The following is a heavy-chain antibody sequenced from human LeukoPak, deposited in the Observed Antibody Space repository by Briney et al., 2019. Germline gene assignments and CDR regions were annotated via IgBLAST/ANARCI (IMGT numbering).Heavy chain of an antibody. V-gene: IGHV3-21*01. J-gene: IGHJ4*02. CDR1: GFTFSSYS. CDR2: ISSSYI. Sequence: GGSLRLSCAASGFTFSSYSMNWVRQAPGKGLEWVSSISSSYIYYADSVKGRFTISRDNAKNSLYLQMNSLRAEDTAVYYCARGGSSSSDYWGQGALVTVSS. CDR3: ARGGSSSSDY. D-gene: IGHD6-6*01.